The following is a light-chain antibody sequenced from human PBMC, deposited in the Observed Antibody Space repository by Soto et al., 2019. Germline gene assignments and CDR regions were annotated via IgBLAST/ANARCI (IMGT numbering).Light chain of an antibody. Sequence: DIQMTQSPSTLSASVGDRVTITCRASQTISTWLAWYQQKPGKAPALLIHDASSLQSGVPSRFSGSGSGTEFTLTISSLQPDEFGTYYCQQYNSYSQTFGQGTKVDIK. J-gene: IGKJ1*01. CDR2: DAS. CDR3: QQYNSYSQT. CDR1: QTISTW. V-gene: IGKV1-5*01.